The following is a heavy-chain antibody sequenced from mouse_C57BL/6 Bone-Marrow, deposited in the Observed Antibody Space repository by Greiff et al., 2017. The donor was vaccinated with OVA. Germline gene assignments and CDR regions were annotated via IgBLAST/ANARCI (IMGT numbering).Heavy chain of an antibody. D-gene: IGHD2-4*01. V-gene: IGHV10-1*01. CDR3: VSYDYDGYFDV. CDR2: IRSKSNNYAT. Sequence: EVQLVESGGGLVQPKGSLKLSCAASGFSFNTYAMNWVRQAPGKGLEWVARIRSKSNNYATYYADSVKDRFTISRDDSESMLYLQMNNLKTEDTAMYYCVSYDYDGYFDVWGTGTTVTVSS. J-gene: IGHJ1*03. CDR1: GFSFNTYA.